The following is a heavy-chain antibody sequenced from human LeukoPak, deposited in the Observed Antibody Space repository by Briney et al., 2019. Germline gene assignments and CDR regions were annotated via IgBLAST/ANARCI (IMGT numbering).Heavy chain of an antibody. CDR2: IYYSGST. V-gene: IGHV4-59*08. CDR1: GGSFSGYY. J-gene: IGHJ4*02. CDR3: ARRFDS. Sequence: SETLSLTCAVYGGSFSGYYWNWVRQPPGKGLEWIGYIYYSGSTDYNPSLKTRVTISVDTSKNQFSLRLTSVTAADTAVYYCARRFDSWGQGIPVTVSS.